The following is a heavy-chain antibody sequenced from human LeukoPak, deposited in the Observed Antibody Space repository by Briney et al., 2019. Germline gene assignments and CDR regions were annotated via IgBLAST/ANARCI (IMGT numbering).Heavy chain of an antibody. CDR2: IIPIFGTA. CDR1: GGTFSSYA. V-gene: IGHV1-69*13. CDR3: ARADIGDGYNSVAYYDMDV. J-gene: IGHJ6*02. D-gene: IGHD5-24*01. Sequence: ASVKVSCKASGGTFSSYAISRVRQVPGQGLEWMGGIIPIFGTANYAQKFQGRVTITADESTSTAYMELSSLRSEDTAVYYCARADIGDGYNSVAYYDMDVWGQGTTVTVSS.